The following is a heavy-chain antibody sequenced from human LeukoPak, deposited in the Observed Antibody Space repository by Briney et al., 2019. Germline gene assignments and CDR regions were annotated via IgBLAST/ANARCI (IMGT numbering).Heavy chain of an antibody. V-gene: IGHV4-61*02. D-gene: IGHD3-22*01. J-gene: IGHJ2*01. CDR2: IYTSGST. Sequence: PSQTLSLTCTVSGGSISSGSYYWSWIRQPAGKGLEWIGRIYTSGSTNYNPSLKSRVTISVDTSKNQFSLKLSSVTAADTAVYYCARTRTYYYDSSGYFALWGRGTLVTVSS. CDR1: GGSISSGSYY. CDR3: ARTRTYYYDSSGYFAL.